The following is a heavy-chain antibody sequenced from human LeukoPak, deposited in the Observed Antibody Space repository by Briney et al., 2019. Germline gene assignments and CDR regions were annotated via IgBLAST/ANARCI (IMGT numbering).Heavy chain of an antibody. D-gene: IGHD5-12*01. CDR1: GYTFTSYD. V-gene: IGHV1-8*01. CDR3: ARGRGVATINVPWAYYYYYGMDV. Sequence: ASVKVSCKASGYTFTSYDINWVRQATGQGLEWMGWMNPNSGNTGYAQKFQGRVTMTRNTSISTAYMELSSLRSEDTAVYCCARGRGVATINVPWAYYYYYGMDVWGQGTTVTVSS. CDR2: MNPNSGNT. J-gene: IGHJ6*02.